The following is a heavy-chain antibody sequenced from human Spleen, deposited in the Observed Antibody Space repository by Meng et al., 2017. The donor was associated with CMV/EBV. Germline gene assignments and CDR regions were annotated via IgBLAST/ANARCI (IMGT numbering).Heavy chain of an antibody. D-gene: IGHD2-15*01. CDR1: GGSFSGYD. J-gene: IGHJ4*02. CDR3: ARRRRISGWYFDY. Sequence: CAVYGGSFSGYDWSWIRQPPGKGLEWIGEINHSGSTNYNPSLKSRVTISVDTSKNQFSPELSSVTAADTAVYYCARRRRISGWYFDYWGQGTLVTVSS. V-gene: IGHV4-34*01. CDR2: INHSGST.